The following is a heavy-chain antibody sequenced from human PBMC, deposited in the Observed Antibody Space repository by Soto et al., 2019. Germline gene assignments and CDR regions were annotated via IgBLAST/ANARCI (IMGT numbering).Heavy chain of an antibody. Sequence: PGVPLRVSCRASEFTLSSYAMSWVRQAPGKGLEWVSAISGSGGSTYYADSVKGRFTIPRDNSKNTLYLQMNSLRAEDTAVYYCAKVTGLVHPRENYYFDYWGQGTLVTVSS. V-gene: IGHV3-23*01. CDR2: ISGSGGST. CDR3: AKVTGLVHPRENYYFDY. D-gene: IGHD3-9*01. J-gene: IGHJ4*02. CDR1: EFTLSSYA.